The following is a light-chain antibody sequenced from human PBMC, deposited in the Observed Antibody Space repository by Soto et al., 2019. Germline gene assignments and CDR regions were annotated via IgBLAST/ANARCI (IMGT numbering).Light chain of an antibody. CDR1: QSVSSSY. J-gene: IGKJ1*01. V-gene: IGKV3-20*01. Sequence: EIVLTQSPGTLSLSPGERATLSCRASQSVSSSYLAWHQQKPGQAPRLLIYGASSRATGIPDRFSGSGSGTDFTLTISSLRSEDSAIYYCQQYFEWPPMTFGQGTKVEI. CDR2: GAS. CDR3: QQYFEWPPMT.